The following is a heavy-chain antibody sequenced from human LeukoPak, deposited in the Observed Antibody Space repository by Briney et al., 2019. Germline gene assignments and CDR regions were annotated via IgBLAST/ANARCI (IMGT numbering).Heavy chain of an antibody. CDR2: IIPIFGTA. J-gene: IGHJ5*02. D-gene: IGHD3-3*01. CDR1: GGTFSSYA. V-gene: IGHV1-69*05. Sequence: SVKVSCKASGGTFSSYAISWVRQTPRQGLEWMGGIIPIFGTANYAQKFQGRVTITTDESTSTAYMELSSLRSDDTAVYYCARGLEWPRPNWFDPWGQGTLVTVSS. CDR3: ARGLEWPRPNWFDP.